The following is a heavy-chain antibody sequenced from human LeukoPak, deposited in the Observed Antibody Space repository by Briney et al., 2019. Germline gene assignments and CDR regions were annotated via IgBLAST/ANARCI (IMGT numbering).Heavy chain of an antibody. CDR3: ARGNYYDSSGYYIQHAFDI. J-gene: IGHJ3*02. V-gene: IGHV1-69*04. CDR1: GGTFSSYA. D-gene: IGHD3-22*01. Sequence: ASVKVSCKASGGTFSSYAISWVRQAPGQGLEWMGRIIPILGIANYAQKFQGRVTMTRDTSTSTVYMELSSLRSEDTAVYYCARGNYYDSSGYYIQHAFDIWGQGTMVTVSS. CDR2: IIPILGIA.